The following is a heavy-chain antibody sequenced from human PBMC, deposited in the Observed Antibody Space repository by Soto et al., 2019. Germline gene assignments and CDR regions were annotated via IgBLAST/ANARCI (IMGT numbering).Heavy chain of an antibody. J-gene: IGHJ4*02. V-gene: IGHV4-39*07. CDR2: INHKGNS. CDR3: ARVDDY. CDR1: GGSISSGGYY. Sequence: PEETLSLTCTVSGGSISSGGYYWSWIRQPPGKGLEWIGEINHKGNSKFTPSLNSRVTMSVVTSRNQLSLNVCSETAADTPVYFCARVDDYWGQGSQLTVSS.